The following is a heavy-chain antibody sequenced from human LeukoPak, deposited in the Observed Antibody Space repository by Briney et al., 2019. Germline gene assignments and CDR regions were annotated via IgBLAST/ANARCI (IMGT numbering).Heavy chain of an antibody. CDR2: IHHSGRT. CDR3: ARAPGYYYDSSSYCLDY. CDR1: GGSLSGFY. D-gene: IGHD3-22*01. Sequence: PSETLSLNCSVYGGSLSGFYWSWIRQAPGKGLEWIGEIHHSGRTSHNPSLKSRVTMSVDTSTNQFSLKMSAVTAADTAVYYCARAPGYYYDSSSYCLDYWGQGSMVTVSS. J-gene: IGHJ4*02. V-gene: IGHV4-34*01.